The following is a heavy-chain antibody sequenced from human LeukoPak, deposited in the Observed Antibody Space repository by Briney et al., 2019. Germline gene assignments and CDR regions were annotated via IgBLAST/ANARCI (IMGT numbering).Heavy chain of an antibody. Sequence: GGSLRLSCAAFGFTFSSSAMSWVRQAPGKGLEGVSAISVSGGSTYYADSAKGRFTISRDNSKNTLYLQMNSLRAEDTAVYSCAKAVVVVPAAMGGYYYYGMDVWGQGTTVTVSS. CDR2: ISVSGGST. V-gene: IGHV3-23*01. CDR1: GFTFSSSA. D-gene: IGHD2-2*01. J-gene: IGHJ6*02. CDR3: AKAVVVVPAAMGGYYYYGMDV.